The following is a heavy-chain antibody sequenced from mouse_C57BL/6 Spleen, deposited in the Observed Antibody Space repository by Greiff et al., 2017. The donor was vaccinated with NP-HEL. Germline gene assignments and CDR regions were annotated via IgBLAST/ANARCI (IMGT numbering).Heavy chain of an antibody. V-gene: IGHV3-6*01. CDR1: GYSITSGYY. J-gene: IGHJ4*01. Sequence: EVKLMESGPGLVKPSQSLSLTCSVTGYSITSGYYWNWIRQFPGNKLEWMGYISYDGSNNYNPSLKNRISITRDTSKNQFFLKLNSVTTEDTATYYCARDHYYGSSPLAMDYWGQGTSVTVSS. D-gene: IGHD1-1*01. CDR3: ARDHYYGSSPLAMDY. CDR2: ISYDGSN.